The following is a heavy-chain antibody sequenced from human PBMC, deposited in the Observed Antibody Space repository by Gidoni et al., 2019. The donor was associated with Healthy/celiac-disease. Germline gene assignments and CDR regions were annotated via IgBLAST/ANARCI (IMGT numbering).Heavy chain of an antibody. D-gene: IGHD3-16*02. CDR2: IKSKTDGGTT. CDR3: TTGPPPYYDYVWGSYPHGWFDP. V-gene: IGHV3-15*07. Sequence: SNAWMNWVRQAPGKGLEWVGRIKSKTDGGTTDYAAPVKGRFTISRDDSKNTLYLQMNSLKTEDTAVYYCTTGPPPYYDYVWGSYPHGWFDPWGQGTLVTVSS. J-gene: IGHJ5*02. CDR1: SNAW.